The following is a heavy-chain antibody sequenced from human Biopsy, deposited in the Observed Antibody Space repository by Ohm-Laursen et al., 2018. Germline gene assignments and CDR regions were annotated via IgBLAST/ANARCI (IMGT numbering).Heavy chain of an antibody. J-gene: IGHJ4*02. CDR3: AKAPGSSWYSYDY. V-gene: IGHV3-30*18. Sequence: SLRLSCTAPGFSFSSYGMHWVRQAPGKGLEWVAVISDDGRNKYYIDSVRGRFTISRDNSKNTLYLQMNSLRVDDAAVYFCAKAPGSSWYSYDYWGQGALVTVSP. CDR1: GFSFSSYG. CDR2: ISDDGRNK. D-gene: IGHD6-13*01.